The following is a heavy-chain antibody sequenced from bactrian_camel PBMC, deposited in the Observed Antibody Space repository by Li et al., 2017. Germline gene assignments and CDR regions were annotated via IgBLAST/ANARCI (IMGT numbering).Heavy chain of an antibody. Sequence: HVQLVESGGGSVQAGGSLRVSCALSGDTFSGYCMGWFRQAPGKEREGIASISKDDVPTYDTSVQGRFRIYKDLAKNTLDLQMNSLKPEDSAMHYCAADLARYCGAFSGFFARASWGQGTQVTVS. CDR1: GDTFSGYC. CDR3: AADLARYCGAFSGFFARAS. CDR2: ISKDDVP. D-gene: IGHD2*01. J-gene: IGHJ4*01. V-gene: IGHV3S68*01.